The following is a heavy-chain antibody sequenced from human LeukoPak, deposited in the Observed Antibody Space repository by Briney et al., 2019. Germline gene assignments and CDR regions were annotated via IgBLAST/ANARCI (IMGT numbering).Heavy chain of an antibody. J-gene: IGHJ6*03. V-gene: IGHV3-53*01. Sequence: PGGSLRLSCAVSGFAVRSNYISWVRQAPGKGLEWVSVIYSGGKVHYADSVKGRFTISRDNSRNTVYLQMNSLRAGDTAMYYCARGITIQGYYDDYFYMDVWGKGTTVTISS. D-gene: IGHD1-1*01. CDR3: ARGITIQGYYDDYFYMDV. CDR2: IYSGGKV. CDR1: GFAVRSNY.